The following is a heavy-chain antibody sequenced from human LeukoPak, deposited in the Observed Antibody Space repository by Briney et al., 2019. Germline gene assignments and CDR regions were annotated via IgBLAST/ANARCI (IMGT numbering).Heavy chain of an antibody. J-gene: IGHJ4*02. CDR2: ISAYNGNT. CDR1: GYTFTSYG. Sequence: ASVKVSCKASGYTFTSYGISLVRQAPGQGLEWMGWISAYNGNTNYAQKLQGRVTMTTDTSTSTAYMELRSLRSDDTAVYYCARASPSYDYVWGSSKELDYWGQGTLSPSPQ. CDR3: ARASPSYDYVWGSSKELDY. V-gene: IGHV1-18*01. D-gene: IGHD3-16*01.